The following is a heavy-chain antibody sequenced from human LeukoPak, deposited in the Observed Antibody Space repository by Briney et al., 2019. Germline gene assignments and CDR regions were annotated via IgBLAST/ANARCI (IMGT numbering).Heavy chain of an antibody. CDR3: ARITYDSSGAKYYFDY. Sequence: GASVKVSCKASGYTFTGYYMHRVRQAPGQGLEWMGWINPNSGGTNYAQKFQGRVTMTRDTSISTAYMELSRLRSGDTAVYYCARITYDSSGAKYYFDYGGQEPLVTSPQ. CDR1: GYTFTGYY. V-gene: IGHV1-2*02. D-gene: IGHD3-22*01. CDR2: INPNSGGT. J-gene: IGHJ4*02.